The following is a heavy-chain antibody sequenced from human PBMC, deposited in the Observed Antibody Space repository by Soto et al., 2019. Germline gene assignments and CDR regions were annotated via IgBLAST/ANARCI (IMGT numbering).Heavy chain of an antibody. D-gene: IGHD2-15*01. V-gene: IGHV3-30*03. CDR1: GFIFNDYA. CDR2: ISSDGSSK. J-gene: IGHJ5*02. CDR3: ARSAVVGGIYRKVVRWFDP. Sequence: GGSLRLSCAASGFIFNDYAIHWVRQAPGKGLEWVALISSDGSSKYYAESVKGRFTISRDNSKNTVCLQMNSLRTDDTAMYHCARSAVVGGIYRKVVRWFDPWGQGTLVTVSS.